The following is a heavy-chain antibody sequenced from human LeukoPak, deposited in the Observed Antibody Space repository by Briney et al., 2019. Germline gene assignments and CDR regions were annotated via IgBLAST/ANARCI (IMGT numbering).Heavy chain of an antibody. CDR3: ARGGSGDTAMVTYYFDY. Sequence: PSETLSLTCTVSGGSISSSSYYWGWIRQPPGKGLEWIGSIYYSGSTYYNPSLKSRVTISVDTSKNQFSLKLSSVTAADTAVYYCARGGSGDTAMVTYYFDYWGQGTLVTVS. J-gene: IGHJ4*02. CDR1: GGSISSSSYY. D-gene: IGHD5-18*01. CDR2: IYYSGST. V-gene: IGHV4-39*07.